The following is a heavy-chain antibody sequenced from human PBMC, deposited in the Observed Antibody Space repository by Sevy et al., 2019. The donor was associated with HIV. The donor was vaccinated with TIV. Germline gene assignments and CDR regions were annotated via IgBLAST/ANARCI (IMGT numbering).Heavy chain of an antibody. J-gene: IGHJ4*02. CDR3: VGLFLSYRSGWSYFDY. CDR1: GFTVNDKY. V-gene: IGHV3-66*02. D-gene: IGHD6-19*01. CDR2: IFSSGST. Sequence: GGSLRLSCAISGFTVNDKYIIWVRQAPGKGLEWVSVIFSSGSTYYADSAKGRFTISRDNSKTTVYLQMSSVRAEDTAVYYCVGLFLSYRSGWSYFDYWGQGTLVTVSS.